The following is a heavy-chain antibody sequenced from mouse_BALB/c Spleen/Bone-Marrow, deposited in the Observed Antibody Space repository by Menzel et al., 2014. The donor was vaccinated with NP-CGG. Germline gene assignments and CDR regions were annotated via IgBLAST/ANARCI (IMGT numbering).Heavy chain of an antibody. D-gene: IGHD1-1*01. J-gene: IGHJ3*01. CDR3: ATYYYGSSLFAY. CDR2: IDPANVNT. V-gene: IGHV14-3*02. Sequence: VQLKESGAELVKPGASVKLSCTASGFNIKNTYIHWVKQRPEQGLEWIGRIDPANVNTKYDPKFQGKATITADTPSNTAYLQLSSLTSEDTAVYYCATYYYGSSLFAYWGQGTLVTVSA. CDR1: GFNIKNTY.